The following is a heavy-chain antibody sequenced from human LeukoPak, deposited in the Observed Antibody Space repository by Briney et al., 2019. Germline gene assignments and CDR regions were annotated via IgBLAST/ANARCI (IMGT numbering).Heavy chain of an antibody. CDR2: ISSSGSTI. J-gene: IGHJ4*02. V-gene: IGHV3-11*01. Sequence: GGSLRLSCAASGFTFSDYYMSWIREAPGKGLEWVSYISSSGSTIYYADSVKGRFTISRDNAKDSLYLQMNSLRAEDTAVYYCARGGDTAMVKPYYFDYWGQGTLVTVSS. CDR3: ARGGDTAMVKPYYFDY. D-gene: IGHD5-18*01. CDR1: GFTFSDYY.